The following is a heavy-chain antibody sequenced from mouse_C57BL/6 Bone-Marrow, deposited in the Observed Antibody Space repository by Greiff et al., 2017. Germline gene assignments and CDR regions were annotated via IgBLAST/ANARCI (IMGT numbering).Heavy chain of an antibody. J-gene: IGHJ2*01. D-gene: IGHD1-2*01. Sequence: QVQLQQPGAELVKPGASVKLSCKASGYTFTSYWINWVKQRPGQGLEWIGDIYPGGGSTNYNEKFKSKATLTVDKSSSTAYMQLSSLTSEDSAVYYCARPSLTFDYWGQGTTLTVSS. CDR3: ARPSLTFDY. CDR1: GYTFTSYW. CDR2: IYPGGGST. V-gene: IGHV1-55*01.